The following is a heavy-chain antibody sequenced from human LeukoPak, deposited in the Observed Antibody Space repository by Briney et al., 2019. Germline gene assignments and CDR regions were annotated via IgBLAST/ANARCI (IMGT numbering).Heavy chain of an antibody. Sequence: GGSLRLSCAASGFTFRSYAMSWVRQAPGKGLEWVSGISGSGVSTDYTDSVKGRFTISRDNSKNTLYLQMNNLKAEDTAVYYCAKDVSGGNWGQGTLLTVSS. D-gene: IGHD1-14*01. CDR3: AKDVSGGN. V-gene: IGHV3-23*01. J-gene: IGHJ4*02. CDR2: ISGSGVST. CDR1: GFTFRSYA.